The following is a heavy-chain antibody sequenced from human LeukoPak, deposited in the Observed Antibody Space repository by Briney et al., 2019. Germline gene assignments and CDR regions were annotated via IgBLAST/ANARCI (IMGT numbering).Heavy chain of an antibody. Sequence: AASVKVSCKASGGTFSSYAISWVRQAPGQGLEWMGGIIPIFGTANYAQKFQGRVTITADESTTTAYMERSSLRSEDTAVDDCARGGVRFRVFGPWGQGTLVTVSS. D-gene: IGHD3-3*01. J-gene: IGHJ5*02. CDR3: ARGGVRFRVFGP. CDR2: IIPIFGTA. V-gene: IGHV1-69*13. CDR1: GGTFSSYA.